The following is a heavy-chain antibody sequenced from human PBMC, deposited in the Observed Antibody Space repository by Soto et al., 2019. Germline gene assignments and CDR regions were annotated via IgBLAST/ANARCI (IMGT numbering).Heavy chain of an antibody. D-gene: IGHD2-15*01. CDR3: ARHRFTGGSDYFDY. V-gene: IGHV1-2*02. Sequence: ASVKVSCKASAYTFSDYNLHWVRQAPGQGLEWMGSINPRNGDAVSAQKFQARIILTRDTSTTTAYMELSRLTSPDTAVYYCARHRFTGGSDYFDYWGQGTLVTVSS. CDR1: AYTFSDYN. J-gene: IGHJ4*02. CDR2: INPRNGDA.